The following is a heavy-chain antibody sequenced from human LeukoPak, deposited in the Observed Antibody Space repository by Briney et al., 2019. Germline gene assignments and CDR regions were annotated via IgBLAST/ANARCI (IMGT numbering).Heavy chain of an antibody. CDR3: AKGPGYGDYRYYFDY. V-gene: IGHV3-23*01. CDR2: VSGSSGST. D-gene: IGHD4-17*01. CDR1: GFTFSNYA. J-gene: IGHJ4*02. Sequence: GGSLRLSCVASGFTFSNYAMGWVRQAAGKGLEWISAVSGSSGSTYYADSVKGRFTISRDNSKNRLYLQMNSLRVEDTAVYYCAKGPGYGDYRYYFDYWGQGTLVTVS.